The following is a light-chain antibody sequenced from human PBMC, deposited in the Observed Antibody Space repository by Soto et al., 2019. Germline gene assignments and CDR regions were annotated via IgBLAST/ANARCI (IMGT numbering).Light chain of an antibody. CDR3: QQYGSSPPYT. CDR2: GAS. V-gene: IGKV3-20*01. J-gene: IGKJ2*01. CDR1: QSVSSSC. Sequence: ENVLTQSPGTLSLSPGERATLSCRASQSVSSSCLAWYQQKPGQSPRLLIYGASSRATGIPDRFSGSGSGTDFTLTISRLEPEDFAVYYCQQYGSSPPYTFGQGTKLEIK.